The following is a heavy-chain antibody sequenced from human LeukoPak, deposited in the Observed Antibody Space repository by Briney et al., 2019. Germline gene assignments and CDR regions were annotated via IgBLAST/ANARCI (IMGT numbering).Heavy chain of an antibody. J-gene: IGHJ4*02. CDR1: GGTFSSYA. CDR2: IIPIFGAA. D-gene: IGHD2-15*01. CDR3: ARGSALLALSFDY. V-gene: IGHV1-69*13. Sequence: SVKVSCKASGGTFSSYAISWVRQAPGQGLEWMGGIIPIFGAANYAQKFQGRVTITADESTSTAHMELSSLRSEDTAVYYCARGSALLALSFDYWGQGTLVTVSS.